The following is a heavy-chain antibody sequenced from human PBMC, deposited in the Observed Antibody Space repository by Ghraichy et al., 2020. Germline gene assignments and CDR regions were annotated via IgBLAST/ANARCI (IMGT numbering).Heavy chain of an antibody. CDR3: AKGGSSSHFDY. V-gene: IGHV3-30*18. CDR2: VSYDGSKE. CDR1: GFTFRSYG. Sequence: GGSLRLSCAASGFTFRSYGMHWVRQAPGKGLEWVAVVSYDGSKEYYADSVKGRFSISRDNSKNTLYLQVNSLRADDTAVYYCAKGGSSSHFDYWGQGTLVTVSS. J-gene: IGHJ4*02. D-gene: IGHD6-6*01.